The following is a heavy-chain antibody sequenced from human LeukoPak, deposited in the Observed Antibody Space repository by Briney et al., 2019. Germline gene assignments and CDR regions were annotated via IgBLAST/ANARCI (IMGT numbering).Heavy chain of an antibody. J-gene: IGHJ4*02. V-gene: IGHV3-30*02. D-gene: IGHD4-17*01. CDR1: GFTFSSYG. CDR3: AKDAYGDCLIDY. Sequence: GGSLRLSCAASGFTFSSYGMRWVRQAPGKGLEWVAFIRYDGSNKYYADSVKGRFTISRDNSKNTLYLQMNSLRAEDTAVYYCAKDAYGDCLIDYWGQGTLATVSS. CDR2: IRYDGSNK.